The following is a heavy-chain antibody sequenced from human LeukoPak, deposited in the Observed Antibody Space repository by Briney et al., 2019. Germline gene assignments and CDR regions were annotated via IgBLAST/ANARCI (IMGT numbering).Heavy chain of an antibody. Sequence: ASVKVSCKASGGTFSSYAISWVRQAPGQGLEWMGRIIPILGIANYAQKFQGRVTITADKSTSTAYMELSSLRSEDTAVYYCARDRRSTYDSKGGPFDYWGQGTLVTVSS. CDR2: IIPILGIA. D-gene: IGHD3-22*01. CDR1: GGTFSSYA. J-gene: IGHJ4*02. V-gene: IGHV1-69*04. CDR3: ARDRRSTYDSKGGPFDY.